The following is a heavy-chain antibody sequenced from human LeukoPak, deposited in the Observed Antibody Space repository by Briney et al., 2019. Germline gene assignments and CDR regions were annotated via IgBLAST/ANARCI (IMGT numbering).Heavy chain of an antibody. D-gene: IGHD5-18*01. V-gene: IGHV4-39*01. CDR3: ARHTLDTGYYFDY. Sequence: PSETLSLTCTVSGGSISSSSYYWGWIRQPPGKGLEWIGSIYYSGSTYYNPSLKSRVTISVDTSKNQFSLKLSSVTAADTAVYYCARHTLDTGYYFDYWGQGTLVTVSS. CDR1: GGSISSSSYY. CDR2: IYYSGST. J-gene: IGHJ4*02.